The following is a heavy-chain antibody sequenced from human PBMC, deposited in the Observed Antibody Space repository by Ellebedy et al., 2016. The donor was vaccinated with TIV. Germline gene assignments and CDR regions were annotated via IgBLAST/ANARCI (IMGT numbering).Heavy chain of an antibody. CDR2: IYYSGST. D-gene: IGHD5-24*01. CDR1: GYSISSGYY. Sequence: SETLSLTXTVPGYSISSGYYWSWIRQPPGKGLEWIGYIYYSGSTNYNPSLKSRVTISVDTSKNQFSLKLSSVTAADTAVYYCARDIKEMGARRSGWFDPWGQGTLVTVSS. CDR3: ARDIKEMGARRSGWFDP. J-gene: IGHJ5*02. V-gene: IGHV4-38-2*02.